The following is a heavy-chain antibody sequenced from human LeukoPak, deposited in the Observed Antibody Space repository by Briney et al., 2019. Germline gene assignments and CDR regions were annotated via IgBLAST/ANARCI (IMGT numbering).Heavy chain of an antibody. V-gene: IGHV3-30*02. Sequence: GGSLRLSCAASGFTFSSYGMHWVRQAPGKGLEWVAFIRYDGSNKYYADSVKGRFTISRDNSKNTLYLQMNSLRAEDTAVYYCAKDPHSSSWYVVDYWGQGTLVTVSS. CDR2: IRYDGSNK. J-gene: IGHJ4*02. CDR3: AKDPHSSSWYVVDY. CDR1: GFTFSSYG. D-gene: IGHD6-13*01.